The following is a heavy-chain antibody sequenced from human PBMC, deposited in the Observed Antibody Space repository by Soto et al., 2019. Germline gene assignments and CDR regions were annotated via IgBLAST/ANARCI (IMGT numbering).Heavy chain of an antibody. D-gene: IGHD1-1*01. CDR3: ARGRYGDY. V-gene: IGHV1-18*01. CDR2: ISADNGNT. CDR1: GYGFTTYG. J-gene: IGHJ4*02. Sequence: QVHLVQSGAEVKKPGASVKVSCKGSGYGFTTYGITWVRQAPGQGLEWMAWISADNGNTNYAQKLQGRVTVTRDTSTSTAYMELRSLRSDDTAVYYCARGRYGDYWGQGALVTLPS.